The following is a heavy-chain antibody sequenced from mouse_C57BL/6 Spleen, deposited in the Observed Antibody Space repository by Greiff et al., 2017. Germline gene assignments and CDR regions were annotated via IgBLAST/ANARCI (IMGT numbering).Heavy chain of an antibody. Sequence: EVKLQQSGPELVKPGASVKISCKASGYTFTDYYMNWVKQSHGKSLEWIGDINPNNGGTSYNQKFKGKATLTVDKSSSTAYMELRSLTSEDSAVYYCARRELGYFDYWGQGTTLTVSS. D-gene: IGHD4-1*01. J-gene: IGHJ2*01. CDR2: INPNNGGT. CDR3: ARRELGYFDY. CDR1: GYTFTDYY. V-gene: IGHV1-26*01.